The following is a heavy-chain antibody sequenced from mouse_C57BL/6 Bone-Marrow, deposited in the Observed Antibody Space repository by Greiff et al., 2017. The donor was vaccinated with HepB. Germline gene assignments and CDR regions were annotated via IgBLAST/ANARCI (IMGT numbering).Heavy chain of an antibody. CDR2: IDPSDSYT. J-gene: IGHJ3*01. CDR3: ARRSHYYGSSYSFAY. CDR1: GYTFTSYW. Sequence: QVQLQQPGAELVMPGASVKLSCKASGYTFTSYWMHWVKQRPGQGLEWIGEIDPSDSYTNYNQKFKGKSTLTVDKSSSTAYMQLSSLTSEDSAVYYCARRSHYYGSSYSFAYWGQGTLVTVSA. V-gene: IGHV1-69*01. D-gene: IGHD1-1*01.